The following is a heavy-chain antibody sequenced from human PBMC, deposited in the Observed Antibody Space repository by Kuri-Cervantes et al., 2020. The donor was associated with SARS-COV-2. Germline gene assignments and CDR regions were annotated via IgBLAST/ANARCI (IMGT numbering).Heavy chain of an antibody. V-gene: IGHV3-23*01. D-gene: IGHD5-12*01. CDR2: ISASGGST. CDR3: ARDASMGGFAP. Sequence: GGSLRLSCAASRFNFGSCDMNWVRQAPGKGLEWVSSISASGGSTYYADSVKGRFTISRDNSKNTLYLQMNSLRAEDTAVYYCARDASMGGFAPWGQGTLVTVSS. CDR1: RFNFGSCD. J-gene: IGHJ5*02.